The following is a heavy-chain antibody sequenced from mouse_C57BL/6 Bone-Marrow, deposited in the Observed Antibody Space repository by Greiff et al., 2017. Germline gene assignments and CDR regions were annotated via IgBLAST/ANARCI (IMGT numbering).Heavy chain of an antibody. Sequence: EVKLQESGGDLVKPGGSLKLSCAASGFTFSSYGMSWVRQTPDKRLEWVATISSGGSYTYYPDSVKGRFTISRDNAKNTLYLQMCSLKSEDTAMYYCARLEIYYGNYYAYWGQGTLVTVSA. CDR2: ISSGGSYT. CDR1: GFTFSSYG. V-gene: IGHV5-6*01. J-gene: IGHJ3*01. D-gene: IGHD2-1*01. CDR3: ARLEIYYGNYYAY.